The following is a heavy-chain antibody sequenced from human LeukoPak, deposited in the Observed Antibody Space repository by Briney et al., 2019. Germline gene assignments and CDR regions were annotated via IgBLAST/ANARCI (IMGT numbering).Heavy chain of an antibody. D-gene: IGHD3-16*01. CDR1: GFTFSSFG. J-gene: IGHJ3*02. Sequence: AGGSLRLSCAASGFTFSSFGMNWVRQAPGKGLEWVTFIRYDGIAIQYADSVKGRFTISRDNSKNTLYVQMNSLRAEDTAVYYCAKDRNDYIWGSYTPAFDIWGQGTMVTVSS. CDR3: AKDRNDYIWGSYTPAFDI. CDR2: IRYDGIAI. V-gene: IGHV3-30*02.